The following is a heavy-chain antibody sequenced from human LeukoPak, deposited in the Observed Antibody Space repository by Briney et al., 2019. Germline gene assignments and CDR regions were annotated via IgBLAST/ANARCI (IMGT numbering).Heavy chain of an antibody. Sequence: QSGGSLRLSCAASGFTFDDYAMHWFRQAPGKGLEWVSGISWNSGSIGYADSVKGRFTISRDNAKNSLYLQMNSLRAEDTALYYCAKGKYGSGSYYPYYYYGMDVWGQGTTVTVSS. CDR1: GFTFDDYA. D-gene: IGHD3-10*01. V-gene: IGHV3-9*01. CDR3: AKGKYGSGSYYPYYYYGMDV. J-gene: IGHJ6*02. CDR2: ISWNSGSI.